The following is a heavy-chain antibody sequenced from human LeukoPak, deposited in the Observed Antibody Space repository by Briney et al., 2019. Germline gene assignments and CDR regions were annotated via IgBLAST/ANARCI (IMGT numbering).Heavy chain of an antibody. J-gene: IGHJ4*02. CDR3: ARYSSGSQFDY. V-gene: IGHV3-21*01. D-gene: IGHD6-19*01. CDR1: GFTFSSYW. Sequence: GGSLRLSYAASGFTFSSYWMSWVRQAPGKGLEWVSSISGSSTYIYYADSVKGRFTISRDNAKNSLYLQMNSLRAEDTAVYYCARYSSGSQFDYWGQGTLVTVSS. CDR2: ISGSSTYI.